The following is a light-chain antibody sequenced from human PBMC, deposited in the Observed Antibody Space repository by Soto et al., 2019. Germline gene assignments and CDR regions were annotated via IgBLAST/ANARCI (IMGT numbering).Light chain of an antibody. Sequence: DIQMTQSPSSLSASVGDRVTITCRASQSISSYLNWYQQKPGKAPKLLIYAASSLQSGVPSRFSGSGSGTDFTLTISSLQPEDFATYYCQQLNSYPPTFGPGTKVDI. J-gene: IGKJ3*01. CDR3: QQLNSYPPT. V-gene: IGKV1-39*01. CDR2: AAS. CDR1: QSISSY.